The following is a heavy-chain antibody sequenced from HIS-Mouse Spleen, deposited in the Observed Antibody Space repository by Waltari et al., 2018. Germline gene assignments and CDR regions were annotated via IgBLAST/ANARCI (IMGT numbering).Heavy chain of an antibody. Sequence: QVQLVQSGAELKKPGASVKASCKASGYTFTSYDINWGQQATGQGLEWMGWMNPNSGNTGYAQKFQGRVTMTRNTSISTAYMELSSLRSEDTAVYYCARGHDYSNYFDYWGQGTLVTVSS. D-gene: IGHD4-4*01. V-gene: IGHV1-8*01. CDR3: ARGHDYSNYFDY. J-gene: IGHJ4*02. CDR1: GYTFTSYD. CDR2: MNPNSGNT.